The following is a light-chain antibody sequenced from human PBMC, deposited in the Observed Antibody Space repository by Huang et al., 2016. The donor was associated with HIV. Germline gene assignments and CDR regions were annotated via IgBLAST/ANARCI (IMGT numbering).Light chain of an antibody. V-gene: IGKV1-33*01. Sequence: DIQMTQSPSSLPALIGDTITITCQASQDITDYLNWYRQKSGEAPKLLIHTASNLETGVPSRFRGSGSGTHFTFTITSLQPEDIGTYYCQQYKTVPITFGQGTRLEIK. CDR2: TAS. J-gene: IGKJ5*01. CDR1: QDITDY. CDR3: QQYKTVPIT.